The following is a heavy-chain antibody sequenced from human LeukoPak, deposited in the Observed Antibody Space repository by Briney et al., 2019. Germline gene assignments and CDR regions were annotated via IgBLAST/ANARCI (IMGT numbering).Heavy chain of an antibody. V-gene: IGHV4-59*08. Sequence: SETLSLTCTVSGGSISSYYWSWIRQPPGKGLEWIGYIYSSGSTNYNPPLKSRVTASVDTSKHQFPLTLTSVTAADTAVYYAARHTYETGGNYYTNWFDPWGQGTLVIVSS. D-gene: IGHD3-22*01. CDR1: GGSISSYY. CDR2: IYSSGST. CDR3: ARHTYETGGNYYTNWFDP. J-gene: IGHJ5*02.